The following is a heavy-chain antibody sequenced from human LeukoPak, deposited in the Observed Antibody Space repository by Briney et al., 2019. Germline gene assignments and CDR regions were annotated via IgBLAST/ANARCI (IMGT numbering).Heavy chain of an antibody. Sequence: SETLSLTCTVSGGSISSGDYYWSWIRQPPGKGLEWIGYIYHSGSTYYNPSLKSRVTISVDRSKNQFSLKLSSVTAADTAVYYCARAGITMIVDYWGQGTLVTVSS. D-gene: IGHD3-22*01. CDR3: ARAGITMIVDY. CDR1: GGSISSGDYY. V-gene: IGHV4-30-4*01. CDR2: IYHSGST. J-gene: IGHJ4*02.